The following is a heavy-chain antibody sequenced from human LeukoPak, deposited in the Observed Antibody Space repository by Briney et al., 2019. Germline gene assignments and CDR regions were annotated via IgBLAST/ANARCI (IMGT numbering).Heavy chain of an antibody. Sequence: KTSETLSLTCTVSGGFIRDSGYYWSWIRQPPGKGLEWIGEINHSGSTNYDPSLKSRVIISVDTSKNQLSLKLSSVTSADTAVYYCARENPGGFGELFRVDYYYYMDVWGKGTTVTVSS. CDR3: ARENPGGFGELFRVDYYYYMDV. V-gene: IGHV4-34*01. J-gene: IGHJ6*03. CDR2: INHSGST. D-gene: IGHD3-10*01. CDR1: GGFIRDSGYY.